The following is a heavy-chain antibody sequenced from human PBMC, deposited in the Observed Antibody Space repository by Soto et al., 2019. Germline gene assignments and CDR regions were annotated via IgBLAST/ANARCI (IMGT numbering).Heavy chain of an antibody. Sequence: ASVKVSCKASGYTFTSYGISWVRQAPGQGLEWMGIINPSGGSTSYAQKFQGRVTMTRDTSTSTVYMELSSLRSEDTAVYYCARDQANYYDSSGSWFDPWGQGTLVTVSS. J-gene: IGHJ5*02. V-gene: IGHV1-46*01. CDR1: GYTFTSYG. CDR3: ARDQANYYDSSGSWFDP. CDR2: INPSGGST. D-gene: IGHD3-22*01.